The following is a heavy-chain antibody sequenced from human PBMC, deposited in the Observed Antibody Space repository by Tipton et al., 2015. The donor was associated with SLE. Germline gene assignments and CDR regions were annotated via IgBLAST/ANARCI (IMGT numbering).Heavy chain of an antibody. D-gene: IGHD3-10*01. CDR3: AVEEEWFGPLGY. CDR2: ISYSGSS. V-gene: IGHV4-30-4*08. J-gene: IGHJ4*02. CDR1: GGSISSGDSY. Sequence: TLSLTCTVSGGSISSGDSYWSWIRQPPGKGLEWIGYISYSGSSNYNPSLKSRVTISVDTSKNQFSLNLSSVTAADTAVYYCAVEEEWFGPLGYWGQGTLVTVSS.